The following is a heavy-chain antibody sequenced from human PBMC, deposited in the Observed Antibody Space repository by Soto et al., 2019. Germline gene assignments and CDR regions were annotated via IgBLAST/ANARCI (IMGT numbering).Heavy chain of an antibody. J-gene: IGHJ6*02. CDR2: IYYSGST. CDR3: ARGYGDYSPYIGYYYGMDV. Sequence: SETLSLTCTVSGVSVSSGSYFWSWIRQPPGKGLEWIGYIYYSGSTNYNSSLKSRVTISIDTSKNQFSLKLSSVTAADTAVYYCARGYGDYSPYIGYYYGMDVWGQGTTVTVSS. V-gene: IGHV4-61*01. CDR1: GVSVSSGSYF. D-gene: IGHD4-17*01.